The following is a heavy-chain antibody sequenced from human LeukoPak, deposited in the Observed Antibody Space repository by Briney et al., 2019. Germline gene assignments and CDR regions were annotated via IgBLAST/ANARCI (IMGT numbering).Heavy chain of an antibody. CDR1: GGSISTYY. CDR2: IYYSGST. D-gene: IGHD2-21*02. V-gene: IGHV4-59*01. CDR3: ARESVGARYPDVFDI. J-gene: IGHJ3*02. Sequence: SETLCLSCAVSGGSISTYYRSWIRQPPGKGLEWIGYIYYSGSTKYNPSLKSRVTISVDTSKNQLSLKLSSVTAADTAVYYCARESVGARYPDVFDIWGQGTMVTVSS.